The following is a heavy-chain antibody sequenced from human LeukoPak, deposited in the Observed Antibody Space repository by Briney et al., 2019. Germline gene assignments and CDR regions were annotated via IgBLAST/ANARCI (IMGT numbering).Heavy chain of an antibody. Sequence: PGGSLRLSCAASGFTFSSYSMNWVRQAPGKGLEWVSSISSSSSYIYYADSVKGRFTISRDNAKNSLYLQMNSLRAEDTAVYYCARDFWSGPTYYYYGMDVWGQGTTVTVSS. CDR3: ARDFWSGPTYYYYGMDV. V-gene: IGHV3-21*01. CDR1: GFTFSSYS. D-gene: IGHD3-3*01. CDR2: ISSSSSYI. J-gene: IGHJ6*02.